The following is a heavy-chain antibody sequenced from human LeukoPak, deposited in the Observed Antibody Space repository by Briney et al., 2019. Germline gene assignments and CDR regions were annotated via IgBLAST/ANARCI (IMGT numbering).Heavy chain of an antibody. J-gene: IGHJ4*02. V-gene: IGHV3-7*01. CDR1: GFTFDDYA. Sequence: GGSLRLSCAASGFTFDDYAMHWVRQAPGKGLEWVANVKQDGSEKYYVDSVKGRFTISRDNAKNSLYLQMNSLRAEDTAVYYCARDVRRFYYYGSGSYYFDYWGQGTLVTVSS. CDR3: ARDVRRFYYYGSGSYYFDY. CDR2: VKQDGSEK. D-gene: IGHD3-10*01.